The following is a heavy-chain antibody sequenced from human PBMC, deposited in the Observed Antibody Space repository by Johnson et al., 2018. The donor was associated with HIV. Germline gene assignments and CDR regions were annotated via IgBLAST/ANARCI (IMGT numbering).Heavy chain of an antibody. J-gene: IGHJ3*02. CDR2: IYSGGST. D-gene: IGHD7-27*01. Sequence: MLLVESVGGLVKPGGSLRLSCAASGFTFSDYYMSWIRQAPGKGLEWVSVIYSGGSTYYADSVKGRFTISRDNSKNTLHLQMNSLRVEDTAVYYCASDWGSRHAFDIWGQGTMVTVSS. CDR1: GFTFSDYY. CDR3: ASDWGSRHAFDI. V-gene: IGHV3-66*01.